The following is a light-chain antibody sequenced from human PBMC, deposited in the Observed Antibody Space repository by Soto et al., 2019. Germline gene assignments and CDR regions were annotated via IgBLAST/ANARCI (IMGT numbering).Light chain of an antibody. J-gene: IGKJ1*01. V-gene: IGKV1-5*03. CDR2: KAS. CDR3: QHYNSYSEA. CDR1: QTISSW. Sequence: DIQMTQSPSTLSGSVGDRVTITCRASQTISSWLAWYQQKPGKAPKLLIYKASSLESGVPSRFSGSRSGTDFTLTISSLQPDDFATYYCQHYNSYSEAFGQGTKVDIK.